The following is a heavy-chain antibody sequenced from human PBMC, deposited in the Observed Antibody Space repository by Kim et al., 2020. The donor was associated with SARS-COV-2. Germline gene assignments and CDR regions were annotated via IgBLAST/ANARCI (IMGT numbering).Heavy chain of an antibody. V-gene: IGHV3-7*03. CDR1: GFTFSSYW. CDR3: ARGGLYYYDSSGYLDAAFDI. CDR2: IKQDGSEK. Sequence: GGSLRLSCAASGFTFSSYWMSWVRQAPGKGLEWVANIKQDGSEKYYVDSVKGRFTISRDNAKNSLYLQMNSLRAEDTAVYYCARGGLYYYDSSGYLDAAFDIWGQGTMVTVSS. D-gene: IGHD3-22*01. J-gene: IGHJ3*02.